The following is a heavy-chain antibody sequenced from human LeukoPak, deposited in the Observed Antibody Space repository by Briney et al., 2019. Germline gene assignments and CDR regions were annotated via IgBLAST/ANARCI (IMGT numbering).Heavy chain of an antibody. CDR3: AHRRVYYDSSGYYYNWFDP. D-gene: IGHD3-22*01. CDR1: GFSLSTNGPG. CDR2: IYSNDDK. Sequence: SGPTLVNPTQTLTLTCTCSGFSLSTNGPGMGWIRQPPGKPLGSTALIYSNDDKRYSPSLKTRLTITKDTSKIQVVLTMTNMDPVDTATYYCAHRRVYYDSSGYYYNWFDPWGQGILVTVSS. J-gene: IGHJ5*02. V-gene: IGHV2-5*01.